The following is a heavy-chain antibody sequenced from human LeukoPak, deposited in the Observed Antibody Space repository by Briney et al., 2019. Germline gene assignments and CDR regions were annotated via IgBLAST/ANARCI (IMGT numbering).Heavy chain of an antibody. CDR1: GFTFSSYA. J-gene: IGHJ4*02. CDR2: ISSSGSTI. CDR3: ARVYYYGSGSRRPVDY. D-gene: IGHD3-10*01. V-gene: IGHV3-48*03. Sequence: GGSLRLSCAASGFTFSSYAMHWVRQAPGKGLEWVSYISSSGSTIYYADSVKGRFTISRDNAKNSLYLQLNSLRAEDTAVYYCARVYYYGSGSRRPVDYWGQGTLVTVSS.